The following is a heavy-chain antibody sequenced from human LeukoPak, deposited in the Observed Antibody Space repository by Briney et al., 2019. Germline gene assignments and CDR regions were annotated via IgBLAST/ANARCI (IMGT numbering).Heavy chain of an antibody. J-gene: IGHJ6*02. CDR3: ARGDGMDV. V-gene: IGHV4-59*01. Sequence: SETLSLTCTVPGGXISSYYCSWIRQPPGKGLEWIGYIYYSGSTNYNPSLKSRVTMSVDTSKNQFSLKLSSVTAADTAVYYCARGDGMDVWGQGTTVTVSS. CDR1: GGXISSYY. CDR2: IYYSGST.